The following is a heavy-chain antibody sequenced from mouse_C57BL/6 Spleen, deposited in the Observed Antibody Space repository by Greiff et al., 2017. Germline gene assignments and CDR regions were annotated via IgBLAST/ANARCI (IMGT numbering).Heavy chain of an antibody. CDR1: GFNIKNTY. D-gene: IGHD1-1*01. V-gene: IGHV14-3*01. CDR2: IDPANGNT. J-gene: IGHJ1*03. Sequence: VQLQQSVAELVRPGASVKLSCTASGFNIKNTYMHWVKQRPEQGLEWIGRIDPANGNTKYAPKFQGQATITADTSSTPADLQLSRLTSKDTVIYVCARYYGSSRYFDVWGTGTTVTVSS. CDR3: ARYYGSSRYFDV.